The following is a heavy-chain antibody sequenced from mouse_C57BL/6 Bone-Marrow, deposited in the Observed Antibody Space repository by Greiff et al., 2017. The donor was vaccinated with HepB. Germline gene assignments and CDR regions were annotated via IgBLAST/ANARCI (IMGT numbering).Heavy chain of an antibody. CDR1: GYTFTSYW. CDR3: AREGGVVAHFDY. V-gene: IGHV1-69*01. CDR2: IDPSDSYT. J-gene: IGHJ2*01. D-gene: IGHD1-1*01. Sequence: QVQLQQPGAELVMPGASVKLSCKASGYTFTSYWMHWVKQRPGQGLEWIGEIDPSDSYTNYNQKFKGKSTLTVDKSSSTAYMQLSSLTSEDSAVYYGAREGGVVAHFDYWGPGTTLTVSS.